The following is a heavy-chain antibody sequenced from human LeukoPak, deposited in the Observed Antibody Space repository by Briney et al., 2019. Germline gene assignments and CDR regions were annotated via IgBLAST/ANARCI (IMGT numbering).Heavy chain of an antibody. CDR3: ARDYGGSY. V-gene: IGHV4-59*12. J-gene: IGHJ4*02. CDR1: GGSISSYY. D-gene: IGHD4-23*01. CDR2: IYYSGST. Sequence: SETLSLTCTVSGGSISSYYWSWIRQPPGKGLEWIGYIYYSGSTNYNPSLKSRVTISVDTSKNQFSLKLSSVTAADTAVYYCARDYGGSYWGQGTLVTVSP.